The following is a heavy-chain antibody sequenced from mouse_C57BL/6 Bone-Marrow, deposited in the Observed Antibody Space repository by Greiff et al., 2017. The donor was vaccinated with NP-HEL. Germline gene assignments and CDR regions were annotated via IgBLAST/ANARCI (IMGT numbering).Heavy chain of an antibody. CDR1: GFNIKDDY. Sequence: EVQLQQSGAELVRPGASVKLSCTASGFNIKDDYMHWVKQRPEQGLEWIGWIDPENGDTEYASKFQGKATITADTSSNTAYLQLSSLTSEYTAVYYCTTWGGVFAYWGQGTLVTVSA. V-gene: IGHV14-4*01. J-gene: IGHJ3*01. CDR2: IDPENGDT. CDR3: TTWGGVFAY.